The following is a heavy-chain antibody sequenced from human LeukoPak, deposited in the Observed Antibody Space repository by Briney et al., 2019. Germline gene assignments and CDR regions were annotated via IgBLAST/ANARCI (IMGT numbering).Heavy chain of an antibody. CDR2: IYHSGST. CDR1: GGSISSSNS. CDR3: ARDAPGYDFRGFWYFDL. J-gene: IGHJ2*01. V-gene: IGHV4-4*02. Sequence: SETLSLTCTVCGGSISSSNSWSWVRQPPEKGLERIGEIYHSGSTNYNPSLKSRVTISVDKSKNQFSLKLSSVTAADTAVYYCARDAPGYDFRGFWYFDLWGRGTLVTVSS. D-gene: IGHD3-3*01.